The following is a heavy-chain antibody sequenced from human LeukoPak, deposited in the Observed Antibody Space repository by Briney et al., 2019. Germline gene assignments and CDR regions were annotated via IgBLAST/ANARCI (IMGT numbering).Heavy chain of an antibody. CDR1: GFTFSSYS. D-gene: IGHD4-23*01. CDR3: ARDDRGNLRYY. J-gene: IGHJ4*02. V-gene: IGHV3-48*04. Sequence: GGSLRLSCAASGFTFSSYSINWVRQAPGKGLEWVSYISSSGSTIYYADSVKGRFTISRDNAKNSLYLQMNSLRAEDTAVYYCARDDRGNLRYYWGQGTLVTVSS. CDR2: ISSSGSTI.